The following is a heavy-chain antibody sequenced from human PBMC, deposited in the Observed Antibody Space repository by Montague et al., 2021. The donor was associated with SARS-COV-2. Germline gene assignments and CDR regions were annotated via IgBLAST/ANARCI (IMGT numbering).Heavy chain of an antibody. Sequence: SETLSLTCTVSGGSIDSFYWCWFRRPPAKGLVWFGCIFHRGRTYYNPSLQRRVSMSVDTTTNQVSLRLSSLTAADTAVYYCARGGYYDNTGDFSGYYYNMDGWGQGTTVTVSS. CDR1: GGSIDSFY. V-gene: IGHV4-59*01. CDR3: ARGGYYDNTGDFSGYYYNMDG. D-gene: IGHD3-16*01. CDR2: IFHRGRT. J-gene: IGHJ6*02.